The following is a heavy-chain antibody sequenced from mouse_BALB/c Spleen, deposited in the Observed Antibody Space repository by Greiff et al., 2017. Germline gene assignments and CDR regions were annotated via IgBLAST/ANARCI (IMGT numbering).Heavy chain of an antibody. D-gene: IGHD1-1*01. J-gene: IGHJ4*01. CDR2: IWWNDDK. Sequence: QVTLKESGPGILQPSQTLSLTCSFSGFSLSTSGMSVGWIRQPSGRGLEWLAHIWWNDDKYYNPALKSRLTISKDTSNNQVFLKIASVVTADTATYYCARIESHITTVVAYYAMDYWGQGTSVTVSS. CDR3: ARIESHITTVVAYYAMDY. CDR1: GFSLSTSGMS. V-gene: IGHV8-8*01.